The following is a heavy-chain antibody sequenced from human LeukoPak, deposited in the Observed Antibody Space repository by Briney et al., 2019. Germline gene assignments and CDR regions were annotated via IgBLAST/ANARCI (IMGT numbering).Heavy chain of an antibody. J-gene: IGHJ4*02. CDR2: IYYSGRT. CDR3: ARVPIVGAAHFDY. CDR1: GGSISSGGYY. Sequence: SQTLSLTCTVSGGSISSGGYYWSWIRQHPGKGLEWIGYIYYSGRTSYNPSLNSRVTISVDTSKNQFSLKLSSVTAADTAVYYCARVPIVGAAHFDYWGQGTLVTVSS. V-gene: IGHV4-31*03. D-gene: IGHD1-26*01.